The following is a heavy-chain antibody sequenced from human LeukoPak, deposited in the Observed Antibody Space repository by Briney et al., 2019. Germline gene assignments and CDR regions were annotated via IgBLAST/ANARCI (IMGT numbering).Heavy chain of an antibody. D-gene: IGHD3-16*02. Sequence: PGGSLRLSCAASGFTFSSYWMHWVRQAPGKGLVWVSRISSDGSSTTYADSVKGRFTISRDNAKNTLYLQMNSLRAEDTAVYYCAREYDYVWGSYRYRGVDYWGQGTLVTVSS. CDR1: GFTFSSYW. CDR3: AREYDYVWGSYRYRGVDY. CDR2: ISSDGSST. J-gene: IGHJ4*02. V-gene: IGHV3-74*01.